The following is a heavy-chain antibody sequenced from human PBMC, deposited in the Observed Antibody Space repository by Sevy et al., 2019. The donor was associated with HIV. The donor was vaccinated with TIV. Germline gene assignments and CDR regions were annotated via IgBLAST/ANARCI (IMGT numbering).Heavy chain of an antibody. CDR1: GGTFSRHA. Sequence: ASVKVSCKASGGTFSRHAISWVRQAPGQGLEWMGGIIPIFGSGNYAQQFLGRVTITTDESTSTVYMEMSSLRPEDTAVYYCAKGRDDIAAVPAVRLYYQNGMDVWGQGTTVTVSS. CDR2: IIPIFGSG. J-gene: IGHJ6*02. V-gene: IGHV1-69*05. D-gene: IGHD2-2*01. CDR3: AKGRDDIAAVPAVRLYYQNGMDV.